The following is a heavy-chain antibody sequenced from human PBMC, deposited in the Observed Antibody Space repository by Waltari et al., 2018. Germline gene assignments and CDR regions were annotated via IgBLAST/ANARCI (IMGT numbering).Heavy chain of an antibody. J-gene: IGHJ4*02. CDR3: TTLARGESGDY. CDR2: INPDGSQK. D-gene: IGHD3-10*01. CDR1: GFTFNTYW. V-gene: IGHV3-7*01. Sequence: EVQLVESGGGLVQPGGSLRLSCAASGFTFNTYWMKWIRQAPGKGLEWVTNINPDGSQKVYVDSVKGRFTVSRDNAQNSLYLQMNNLGAEDTAVYYCTTLARGESGDYWGQGTLVTVSS.